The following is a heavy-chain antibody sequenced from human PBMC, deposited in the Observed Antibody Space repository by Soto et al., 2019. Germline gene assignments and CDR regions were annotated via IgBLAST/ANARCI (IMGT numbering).Heavy chain of an antibody. V-gene: IGHV4-59*01. D-gene: IGHD6-13*01. J-gene: IGHJ4*02. CDR1: VGSINSYY. CDR2: IHYSGST. Sequence: SETLSLTCTVSVGSINSYYWTWIRQPPGKGLEWMGYIHYSGSTNYNPSLTSRVTISVDTSKNQFSLKLNSVTAADTAVYYCARRMAAGMYFDYWGQGTLVTVSS. CDR3: ARRMAAGMYFDY.